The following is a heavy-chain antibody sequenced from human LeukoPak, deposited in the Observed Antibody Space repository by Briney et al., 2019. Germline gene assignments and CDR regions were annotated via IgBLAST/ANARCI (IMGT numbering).Heavy chain of an antibody. J-gene: IGHJ5*02. CDR2: IHPSGTT. CDR1: GGSFDTYY. D-gene: IGHD2-21*02. V-gene: IGHV4-34*01. Sequence: SETLSLTCAIYGGSFDTYYWHWVRQPPGKGLEWIGEIHPSGTTNYYPSLKSRVTISIDASKNQFSLKLPSVTAADTAVYYCARGWGSVTVNPPGPPWGQGTLVTVSS. CDR3: ARGWGSVTVNPPGPP.